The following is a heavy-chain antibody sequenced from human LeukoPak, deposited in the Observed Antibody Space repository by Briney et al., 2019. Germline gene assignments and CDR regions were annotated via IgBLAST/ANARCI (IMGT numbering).Heavy chain of an antibody. D-gene: IGHD6-6*01. Sequence: GASVKVSRKASGGTFSSYAISWVRQAPGQGLEWMGGIIPIFGTANYAQKFQGRVTITTDESTSTAYMELSSLRSEDTAAYYCSTRSSSPYYYYYMVVWGKGTTVTVSS. V-gene: IGHV1-69*05. CDR2: IIPIFGTA. J-gene: IGHJ6*03. CDR1: GGTFSSYA. CDR3: STRSSSPYYYYYMVV.